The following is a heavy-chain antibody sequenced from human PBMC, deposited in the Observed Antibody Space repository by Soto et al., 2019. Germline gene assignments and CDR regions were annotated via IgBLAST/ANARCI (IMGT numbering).Heavy chain of an antibody. Sequence: SETLSLTCAVYGGSFSGYYWSWIRQPPWKGLEWIGEINHSGSTNYNPSLKSRVTISVDTSKNQFSLKLSSVTAADTAVYYCGYCSGGSCYWDFDYWGQGTLVTVSS. CDR3: GYCSGGSCYWDFDY. CDR1: GGSFSGYY. V-gene: IGHV4-34*01. CDR2: INHSGST. J-gene: IGHJ4*02. D-gene: IGHD2-15*01.